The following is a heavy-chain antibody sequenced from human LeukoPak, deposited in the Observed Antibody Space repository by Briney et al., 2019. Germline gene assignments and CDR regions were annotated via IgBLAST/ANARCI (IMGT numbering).Heavy chain of an antibody. V-gene: IGHV4-38-2*02. Sequence: PSETLSLTCAVSGYSISSGYYWGWIRQPPGKGLEWIGSIYHSGSTYCNPSLKSRVTISVDTSKNQFSLKLSSVTAADTAVYYCARETLSGYDGNDAFGIWGQGTMVSVSS. CDR2: IYHSGST. D-gene: IGHD5-12*01. J-gene: IGHJ3*02. CDR3: ARETLSGYDGNDAFGI. CDR1: GYSISSGYY.